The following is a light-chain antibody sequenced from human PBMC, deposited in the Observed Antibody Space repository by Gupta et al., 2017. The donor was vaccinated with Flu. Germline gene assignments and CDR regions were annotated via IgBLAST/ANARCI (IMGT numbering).Light chain of an antibody. J-gene: IGLJ3*02. CDR3: QVWDTNTDHLL. CDR2: VDD. CDR1: HIGSAT. Sequence: VLTPPPSVSVAPGPTATIACGGDHIGSATVHWYQQKPCQAPVLLLDVDDFRPSGIPERFPCSNSGNTAALTISRVEAGDEADYYCQVWDTNTDHLLFGGGTMLTVV. V-gene: IGLV3-21*02.